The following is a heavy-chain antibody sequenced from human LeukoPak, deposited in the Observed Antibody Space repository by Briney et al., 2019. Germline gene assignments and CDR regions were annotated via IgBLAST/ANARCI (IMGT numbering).Heavy chain of an antibody. CDR3: ARFRIVTTSQDAFDI. CDR2: ISSSSSTI. D-gene: IGHD3-16*02. V-gene: IGHV3-48*01. CDR1: GFTFSSYS. Sequence: GGSLRLSCAASGFTFSSYSTNWVRQAPGKGLEWVSYISSSSSTIYYADSVKGRFTISRDNAKNSLYLQMNSLRAEDTAVYYCARFRIVTTSQDAFDIWGQGTMVTVSS. J-gene: IGHJ3*02.